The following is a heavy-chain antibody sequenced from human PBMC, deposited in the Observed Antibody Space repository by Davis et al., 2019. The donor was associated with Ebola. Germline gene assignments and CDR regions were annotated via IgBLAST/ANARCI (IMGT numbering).Heavy chain of an antibody. Sequence: ESLKISCAASGFTFSDYYMSWIRQPPGKGLEWIGEINHSGSTNYNPSLKSRVTISVDTSKNQFSLKLSSVTAADTAVYYCARGSSRLHSSSWYRYWGQGTLVTVSS. V-gene: IGHV4-34*01. CDR3: ARGSSRLHSSSWYRY. CDR1: GFTFSDYY. J-gene: IGHJ4*02. CDR2: INHSGST. D-gene: IGHD6-13*01.